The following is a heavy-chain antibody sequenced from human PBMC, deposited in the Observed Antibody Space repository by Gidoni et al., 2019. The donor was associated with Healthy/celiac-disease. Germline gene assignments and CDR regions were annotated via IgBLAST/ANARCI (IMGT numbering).Heavy chain of an antibody. Sequence: QLQLQESGPGLVTPSETLSLTCTVSGGSISSSSYYWGWIRQPPGKGREWIGSIYYSGSTYYNPSLKSRVTISVDTSKNQFSLKLSSVTAADTAVYYCARQGIRLRLPLFDPWGQGTLVTVSS. CDR2: IYYSGST. CDR1: GGSISSSSYY. J-gene: IGHJ5*02. D-gene: IGHD2-15*01. CDR3: ARQGIRLRLPLFDP. V-gene: IGHV4-39*01.